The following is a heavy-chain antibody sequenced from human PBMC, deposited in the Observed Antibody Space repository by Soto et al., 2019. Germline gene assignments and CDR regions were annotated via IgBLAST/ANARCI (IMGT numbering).Heavy chain of an antibody. CDR1: GLTFSGYG. CDR2: ITYDGSST. Sequence: QVQMVESGGGVVQPGTSLRLSCVVTGLTFSGYGMHWVRQAPGKGLEWVADITYDGSSTYYADAVKGRFTVSRDNSKNILYLQMTSLRGDDTAMYYCAKDQMGRGWRTVDSWGHGTLVIVSS. V-gene: IGHV3-30*18. CDR3: AKDQMGRGWRTVDS. D-gene: IGHD3-10*01. J-gene: IGHJ5*01.